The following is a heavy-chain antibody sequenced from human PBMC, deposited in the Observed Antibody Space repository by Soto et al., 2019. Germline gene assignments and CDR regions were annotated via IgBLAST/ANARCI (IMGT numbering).Heavy chain of an antibody. CDR3: ARVRTPAVGWILGPYGMDV. Sequence: SETLSLTCTVSGGYISSYYWSWIRQPPGKGLEWIGYIYYSGSTNYNPSLKSRVTISVDTSKNQFSLKLSSVTAADTAVYYCARVRTPAVGWILGPYGMDVWGQGTTVTVSS. J-gene: IGHJ6*02. CDR1: GGYISSYY. D-gene: IGHD6-19*01. V-gene: IGHV4-59*01. CDR2: IYYSGST.